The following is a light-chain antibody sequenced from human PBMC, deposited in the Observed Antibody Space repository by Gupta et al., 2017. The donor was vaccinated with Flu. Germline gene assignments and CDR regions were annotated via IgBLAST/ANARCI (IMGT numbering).Light chain of an antibody. CDR1: QSINSKF. V-gene: IGKV3-20*01. Sequence: GTLSLSPGERATLSCRASQSINSKFLAWYQQKAGQAPRLLIYGASSRATGIPDRFSGSGSGTDFTLTISRLEPGDFAVYYCQEDGSSRVSFGQGAKLEIK. CDR3: QEDGSSRVS. CDR2: GAS. J-gene: IGKJ2*03.